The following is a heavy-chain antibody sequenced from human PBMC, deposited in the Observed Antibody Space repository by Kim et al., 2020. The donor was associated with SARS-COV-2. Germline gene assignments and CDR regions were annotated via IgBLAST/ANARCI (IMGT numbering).Heavy chain of an antibody. D-gene: IGHD5-12*01. CDR2: IYYSGST. CDR3: ASTVEMATISFDY. Sequence: SETLSLTCTVSGGSISSGGYYWGWIRQHPGKGLEWIGYIYYSGSTYYNPSLKSRVTISVDTSKNQFSLKLSSVTAADTAVYYCASTVEMATISFDYWGQGTLVTVSS. CDR1: GGSISSGGYY. J-gene: IGHJ4*02. V-gene: IGHV4-31*03.